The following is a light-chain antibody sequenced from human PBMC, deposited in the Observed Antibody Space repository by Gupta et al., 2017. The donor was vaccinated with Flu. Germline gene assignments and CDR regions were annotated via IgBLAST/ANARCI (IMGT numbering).Light chain of an antibody. CDR3: AAWDDSLNGHYV. CDR1: DSNIGRNP. Sequence: VTIACSGSDSNIGRNPVDWYQQVPGMAPKLLLYGNVQRPSGVPDRFSGSKSGTSASLAISGLQSEDEADYYCAAWDDSLNGHYVFGGGT. V-gene: IGLV1-44*01. J-gene: IGLJ1*01. CDR2: GNV.